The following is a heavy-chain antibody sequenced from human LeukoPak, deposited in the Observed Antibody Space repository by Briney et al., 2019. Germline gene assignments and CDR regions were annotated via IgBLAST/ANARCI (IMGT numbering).Heavy chain of an antibody. CDR2: INHSGST. Sequence: SETLSLTCAVYGGSFSGYYWSWIRQPPGKGLEWIGEINHSGSTNYNPSLKSRVTISVDTSKNQFSLKLSSVTAADTAVYYCARVVVVIRSINRFDPWGQGTLVTVSS. CDR1: GGSFSGYY. V-gene: IGHV4-34*01. D-gene: IGHD3-22*01. J-gene: IGHJ5*02. CDR3: ARVVVVIRSINRFDP.